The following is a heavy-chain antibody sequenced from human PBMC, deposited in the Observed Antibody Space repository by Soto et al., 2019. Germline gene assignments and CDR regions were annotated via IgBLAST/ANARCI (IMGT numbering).Heavy chain of an antibody. J-gene: IGHJ6*02. D-gene: IGHD5-18*01. Sequence: QMQLVQSGPEVKKPGTSVKVSCKASGFTFTSSAMQWVRQARGQRLEWIGWIVVGSGNTNYAQKFQERVTITRDMSTSTAYMELSSLRSEDTAVYYCAAESPRYGPPYYYYGMDVWGQGTTVTVSS. CDR1: GFTFTSSA. CDR2: IVVGSGNT. CDR3: AAESPRYGPPYYYYGMDV. V-gene: IGHV1-58*02.